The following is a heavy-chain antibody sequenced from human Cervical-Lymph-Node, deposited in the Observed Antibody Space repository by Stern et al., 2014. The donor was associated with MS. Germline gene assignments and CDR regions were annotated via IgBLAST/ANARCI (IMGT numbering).Heavy chain of an antibody. J-gene: IGHJ4*02. CDR2: IWYDGSNK. CDR3: ARDGLAGYSYGYSYFDY. D-gene: IGHD5-18*01. Sequence: QVQLVQSGGGVVQPGRSLRLSCAASGFTFSSYGMHWVRQAPGKGLEWVAVIWYDGSNKYYADSVKGRFPISRDNSKNTLYLQMNSLRAEDTAVYYCARDGLAGYSYGYSYFDYWGQGTLVTVSS. CDR1: GFTFSSYG. V-gene: IGHV3-33*01.